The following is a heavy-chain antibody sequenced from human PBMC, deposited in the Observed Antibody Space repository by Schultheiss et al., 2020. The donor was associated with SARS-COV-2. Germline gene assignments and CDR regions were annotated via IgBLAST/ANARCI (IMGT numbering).Heavy chain of an antibody. Sequence: SETLSLTCAVYGGSFSGYYWSWIRQHPGKGLEWIGYIYYSGSTYYNPSLKSRVTISVDTSKNQFSLKLSSVTAADTAVYYCAREPYCGGDCYSGWFDPWGQGTLVTVSS. D-gene: IGHD2-21*02. CDR3: AREPYCGGDCYSGWFDP. V-gene: IGHV4-31*11. CDR1: GGSFSGYY. J-gene: IGHJ5*02. CDR2: IYYSGST.